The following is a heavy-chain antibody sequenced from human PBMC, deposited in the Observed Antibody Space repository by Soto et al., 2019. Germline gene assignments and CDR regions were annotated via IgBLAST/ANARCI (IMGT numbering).Heavy chain of an antibody. Sequence: PGGSLRLSCAASGFTFSSYAMSWVRQAPGKGLEWVSAISGSGGSTYYADSVKGRFTISRDNSKNTLYLQMNSLRAEDTAVYYCVKVAYNSSSWYYYYYMDVWGKGTTVTVSS. J-gene: IGHJ6*03. CDR1: GFTFSSYA. V-gene: IGHV3-23*01. D-gene: IGHD6-13*01. CDR2: ISGSGGST. CDR3: VKVAYNSSSWYYYYYMDV.